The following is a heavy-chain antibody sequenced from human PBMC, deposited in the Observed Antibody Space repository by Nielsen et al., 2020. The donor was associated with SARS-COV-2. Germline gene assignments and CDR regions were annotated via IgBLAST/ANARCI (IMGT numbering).Heavy chain of an antibody. Sequence: SVEVSCKTSGGSFSSFVISWVRQAPGQGPEWMGGITLIFGTPSYAQKFQGRVTITADRSTSTVYMELTSLRSDDTAVYYCAKDDVAESFFDHWGQGTLVTVSS. CDR3: AKDDVAESFFDH. D-gene: IGHD3-10*01. CDR1: GGSFSSFV. CDR2: ITLIFGTP. V-gene: IGHV1-69*06. J-gene: IGHJ1*01.